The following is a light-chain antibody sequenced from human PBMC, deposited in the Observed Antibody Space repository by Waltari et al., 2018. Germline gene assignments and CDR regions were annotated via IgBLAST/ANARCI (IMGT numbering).Light chain of an antibody. CDR3: QQYEDWPRHS. V-gene: IGKV3-15*01. CDR2: GAY. J-gene: IGKJ4*01. CDR1: QNVGTS. Sequence: EIVVTQSTATLSVSPGERVTLCCRASQNVGTSLAWYQQKPGQTPRLPIFGAYSRASGFPARFSGSGSGTDFTLAISSLQSEDFAVYYCQQYEDWPRHSFGGGTKVQIE.